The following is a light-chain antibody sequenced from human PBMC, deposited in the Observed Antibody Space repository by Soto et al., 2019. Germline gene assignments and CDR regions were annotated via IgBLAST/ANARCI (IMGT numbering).Light chain of an antibody. Sequence: QSVLTQPPSVSGPPGQRATISCSGSSSNIGNNIVYWYQQLPGTAPQLLIHNNNQRHSGVPDRFSGSKSGTSASLAISGLQSEDEAAYFCAAWDDSLSGVVFGGGTKVTVL. V-gene: IGLV1-44*01. CDR3: AAWDDSLSGVV. CDR1: SSNIGNNI. CDR2: NNN. J-gene: IGLJ2*01.